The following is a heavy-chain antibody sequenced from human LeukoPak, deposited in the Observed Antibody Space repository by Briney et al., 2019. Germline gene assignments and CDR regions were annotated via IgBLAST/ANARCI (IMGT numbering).Heavy chain of an antibody. D-gene: IGHD3-3*01. CDR3: ATGTGYDFWSGYLDNWFDP. Sequence: ASETLSLTCTASGGSISSYYWSWIRQHPGKGLEWIGYIYYSGSTYYNPSLKSRVTISVDTSKNQFSLKLSSVTAADTAVYYCATGTGYDFWSGYLDNWFDPWGQGTLVTVSS. J-gene: IGHJ5*02. CDR1: GGSISSYY. CDR2: IYYSGST. V-gene: IGHV4-59*06.